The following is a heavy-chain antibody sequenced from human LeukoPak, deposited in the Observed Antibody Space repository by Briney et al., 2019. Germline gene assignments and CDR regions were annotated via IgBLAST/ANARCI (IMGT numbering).Heavy chain of an antibody. CDR3: ARNLGPFDV. J-gene: IGHJ3*01. CDR2: IADAGT. V-gene: IGHV3-23*01. CDR1: GFTFNDFA. Sequence: GGSLRLSCAASGFTFNDFAMTWVCQAPGKGLEWVSTIADAGTYYADSVKGRFIISRDNSKNMLYLQLNSLRADDTAMYYCARNLGPFDVRGHGTMVTVSS. D-gene: IGHD3-16*01.